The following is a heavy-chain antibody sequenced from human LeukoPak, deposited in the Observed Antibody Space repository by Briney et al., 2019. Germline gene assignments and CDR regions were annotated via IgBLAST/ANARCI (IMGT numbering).Heavy chain of an antibody. D-gene: IGHD3-9*01. V-gene: IGHV4-59*08. CDR3: ARGARYFDWLLPIDY. J-gene: IGHJ4*02. CDR2: IYYSGST. CDR1: GGSISSYY. Sequence: SETLSLTCTVSGGSISSYYWSWIRQPPGKGLEWIGYIYYSGSTNYNPSLKSRVTISVDTSKNQFSLKLSSVTAADTAVYYCARGARYFDWLLPIDYWGQGTLVTVSS.